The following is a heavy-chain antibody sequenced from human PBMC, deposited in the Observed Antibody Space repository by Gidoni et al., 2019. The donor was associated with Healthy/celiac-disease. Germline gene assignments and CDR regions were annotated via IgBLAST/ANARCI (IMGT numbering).Heavy chain of an antibody. V-gene: IGHV3-11*06. CDR2: ISSSSSYT. CDR1: GFPFSDYY. J-gene: IGHJ3*02. Sequence: QVQLVESGGGLVKPGGSLRLSCAASGFPFSDYYMSWIRQAPGKGLEWVSYISSSSSYTNYADSVKGRFTISRDNAKNSLYLQMNSLRAEDTAVYYCARPRYSSSWYAAFDIWGQGTMVTVSS. CDR3: ARPRYSSSWYAAFDI. D-gene: IGHD6-13*01.